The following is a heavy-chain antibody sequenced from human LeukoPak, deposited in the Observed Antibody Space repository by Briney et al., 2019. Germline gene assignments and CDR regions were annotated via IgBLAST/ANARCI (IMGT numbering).Heavy chain of an antibody. CDR1: GYSFTSYW. J-gene: IGHJ4*02. D-gene: IGHD5-12*01. CDR3: ARTRYSRYDLRFLDY. Sequence: GESLEISCKGSGYSFTSYWIGWVRQMPGKGLEWMGSIYPGDSVTRYSPSFQGQVTISADKSISTAYLQWSSLKASDTAMYYCARTRYSRYDLRFLDYWGQGTLVTVSS. CDR2: IYPGDSVT. V-gene: IGHV5-51*01.